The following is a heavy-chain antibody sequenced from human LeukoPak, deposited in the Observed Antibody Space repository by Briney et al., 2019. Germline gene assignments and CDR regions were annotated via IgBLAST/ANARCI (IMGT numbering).Heavy chain of an antibody. D-gene: IGHD6-19*01. V-gene: IGHV4-39*01. CDR3: ASLPLKVAGTDY. J-gene: IGHJ4*02. CDR2: IYYSGNT. Sequence: SETLSLTCTVSGGSISNTNYYWGWIRQPPGKGLEWIGNIYYSGNTYYNPSLKSRVTLSVDTSKNQFSLKLNSVTAADTGVYYCASLPLKVAGTDYWGQGTLVTVSS. CDR1: GGSISNTNYY.